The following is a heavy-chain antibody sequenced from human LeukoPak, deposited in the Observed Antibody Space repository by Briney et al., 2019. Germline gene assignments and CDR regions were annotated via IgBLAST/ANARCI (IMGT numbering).Heavy chain of an antibody. CDR1: GGSISSGGYS. V-gene: IGHV4-30-2*03. CDR3: ARLIRDPYVVVPAAPDY. D-gene: IGHD2-2*01. Sequence: PSETLSLTCAVSGGSISSGGYSWSWIRQPPGKGLEWIGYIYYSGSTYYNPSLKSRVTISVDTSKNQFSLKLSSVTAADTAVYYCARLIRDPYVVVPAAPDYWGQGTLVTVSS. CDR2: IYYSGST. J-gene: IGHJ4*02.